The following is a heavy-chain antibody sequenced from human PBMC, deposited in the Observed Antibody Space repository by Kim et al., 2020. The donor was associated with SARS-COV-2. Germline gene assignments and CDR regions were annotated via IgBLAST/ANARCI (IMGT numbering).Heavy chain of an antibody. D-gene: IGHD2-2*01. J-gene: IGHJ6*02. CDR2: ISYDGSNK. CDR3: ARDEDCSSARCYRGWNYYCYGMDV. Sequence: GGSLRLSCAASGFTFSSYGMHWVRQAPGKGLEWVAAISYDGSNKYYADSVKGRFIISRDNSKNTLYLQMNSLRAEDTAVYYCARDEDCSSARCYRGWNYYCYGMDVWSQGTTVTVSS. V-gene: IGHV3-33*05. CDR1: GFTFSSYG.